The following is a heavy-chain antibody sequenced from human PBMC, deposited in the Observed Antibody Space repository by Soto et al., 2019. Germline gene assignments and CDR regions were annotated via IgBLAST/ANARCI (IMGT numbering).Heavy chain of an antibody. CDR2: IHSSGST. V-gene: IGHV4-61*01. CDR3: AILTKPTAVTTAFRGGYGLDV. D-gene: IGHD4-17*01. Sequence: LSLTCTVSGGSVSSGNYFWSWIRQPPGKGLEWIGYIHSSGSTNYNPSLKSRVTISVDTSRNQFSLKLTSVTAADTAVYYCAILTKPTAVTTAFRGGYGLDVWGQGTTVTVSS. J-gene: IGHJ6*02. CDR1: GGSVSSGNYF.